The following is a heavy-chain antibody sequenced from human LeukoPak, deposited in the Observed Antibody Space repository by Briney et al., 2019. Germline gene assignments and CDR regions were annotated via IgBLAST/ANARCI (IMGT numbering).Heavy chain of an antibody. Sequence: SETLSLTCTVSGGSISSSTYFWGWIRQPPGKGLEWIGTIYYSGSTYYNPSLKSRVTISVDKSKNQFSLKLSSVTAADTAVYYCASEVGAETTTFDYWGQGTLVTVSS. CDR1: GGSISSSTYF. J-gene: IGHJ4*02. V-gene: IGHV4-39*07. CDR3: ASEVGAETTTFDY. CDR2: IYYSGST. D-gene: IGHD1-26*01.